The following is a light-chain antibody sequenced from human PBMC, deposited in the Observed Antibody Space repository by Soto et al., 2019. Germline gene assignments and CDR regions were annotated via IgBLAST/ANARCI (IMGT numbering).Light chain of an antibody. J-gene: IGKJ1*01. V-gene: IGKV4-1*01. Sequence: DIVMTQSPDSLAVSLGERATINCKSSQSVLYSSNNKNYLAWYQQKPGQPPKLLIYWASTRESGVPDRFSGSGSGTDFTLTLIRLQAEDEAVYYCQQSYSTPPWTFGQGTKVEIK. CDR1: QSVLYSSNNKNY. CDR3: QQSYSTPPWT. CDR2: WAS.